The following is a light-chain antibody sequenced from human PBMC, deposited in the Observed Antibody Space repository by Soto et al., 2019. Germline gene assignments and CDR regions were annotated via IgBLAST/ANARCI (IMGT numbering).Light chain of an antibody. V-gene: IGKV3-11*01. CDR3: HQRPSWPRT. J-gene: IGKJ1*01. CDR2: QTS. CDR1: QYINTR. Sequence: EIVLTQSPATLSSFPGDRVTLSCRASQYINTRLAWYQHRPGQAPRLLIYQTSIRAAVIPARFSASGSGTDFTLTFSDVQPEDFALYYCHQRPSWPRTFGQGTKVDI.